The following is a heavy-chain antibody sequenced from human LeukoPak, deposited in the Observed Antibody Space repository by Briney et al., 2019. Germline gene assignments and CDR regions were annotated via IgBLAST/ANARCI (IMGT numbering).Heavy chain of an antibody. CDR1: GFTFSSYA. CDR2: IKQDGSEK. V-gene: IGHV3-7*01. D-gene: IGHD3-3*01. CDR3: ALEWSGDGFDI. Sequence: GGSLRLSCAASGFTFSSYAMSWVRQAPGKGLEWVANIKQDGSEKYYVDSVKGRFTISRDNAKNSLYLQMNSLRADDTAVYYCALEWSGDGFDIWGQGTMVTVSS. J-gene: IGHJ3*02.